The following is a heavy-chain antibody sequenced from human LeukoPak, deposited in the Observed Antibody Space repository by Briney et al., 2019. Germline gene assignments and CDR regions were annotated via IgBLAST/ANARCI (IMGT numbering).Heavy chain of an antibody. J-gene: IGHJ4*02. Sequence: PGGSLRLSCAASGFTFSSYAMHWVRQAPGKGLEWVAVISYDGSKKYYADSVKGRFTISRDNSKNTLYLQMNSLRAEDTAVYYCARQRGVYSSGWYSLLSYWGQGTLVTVSS. CDR2: ISYDGSKK. CDR3: ARQRGVYSSGWYSLLSY. CDR1: GFTFSSYA. D-gene: IGHD6-19*01. V-gene: IGHV3-30-3*01.